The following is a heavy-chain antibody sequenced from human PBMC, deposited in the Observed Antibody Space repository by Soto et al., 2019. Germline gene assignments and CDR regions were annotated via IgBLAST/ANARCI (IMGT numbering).Heavy chain of an antibody. CDR2: ISAYNGNT. V-gene: IGHV1-18*04. Sequence: QVQLVQSGAEVKKPGASVKVSCKASGYTFTSYGISWVRQAPGQGLEWMGWISAYNGNTNYAQKLQGRVTMTTDTSTSTAYMELRSLRSDDTAVYYCARDLKSYDFWSGYLYYFDYWGQGTLVTVSS. D-gene: IGHD3-3*01. CDR3: ARDLKSYDFWSGYLYYFDY. CDR1: GYTFTSYG. J-gene: IGHJ4*02.